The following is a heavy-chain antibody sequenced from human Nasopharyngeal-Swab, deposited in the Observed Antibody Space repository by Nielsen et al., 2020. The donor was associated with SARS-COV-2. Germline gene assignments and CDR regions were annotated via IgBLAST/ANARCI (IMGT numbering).Heavy chain of an antibody. V-gene: IGHV4-59*13. D-gene: IGHD3-10*01. CDR3: ARAVSGITLVRSRFDP. CDR1: GGSISSYY. Sequence: SETLSLTCTVSGGSISSYYWSWIRQPPGKGLEWIGYIYYSGSTHYNPSLKSRVTISVDSSKNQFSLKLSSVTATDTAVYYCARAVSGITLVRSRFDPWGQGTLVTVSS. CDR2: IYYSGST. J-gene: IGHJ5*02.